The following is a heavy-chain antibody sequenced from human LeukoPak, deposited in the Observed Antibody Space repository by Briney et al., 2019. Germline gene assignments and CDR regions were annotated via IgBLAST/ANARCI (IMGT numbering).Heavy chain of an antibody. CDR1: GYTFTSYG. Sequence: ASVKVSCKASGYTFTSYGISWVRQAPGQGLEWMGWISAYNGNTNYAQKLQGRVTMTTDTSTSTAYMELRSLRSDDTAVYYCARDVHLREYSSSWYWFDYWGQGTLVTVSS. CDR3: ARDVHLREYSSSWYWFDY. D-gene: IGHD6-13*01. CDR2: ISAYNGNT. J-gene: IGHJ4*02. V-gene: IGHV1-18*01.